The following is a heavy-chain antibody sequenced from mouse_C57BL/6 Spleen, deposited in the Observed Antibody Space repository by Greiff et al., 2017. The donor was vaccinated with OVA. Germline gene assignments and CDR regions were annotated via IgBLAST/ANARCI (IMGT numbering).Heavy chain of an antibody. CDR2: IWSGGST. Sequence: VKLVESGPGLVQPSQSLSITCTVSGFSLTSYGVHWVRQSPGKGLEWLGVIWSGGSTDYNAAFISRLSISKDNSKSQVFFKMNSLQADDTAIYYCARNPQGFTTVVATVYYAMDYWGQGTSVTVSS. V-gene: IGHV2-2*01. CDR1: GFSLTSYG. CDR3: ARNPQGFTTVVATVYYAMDY. J-gene: IGHJ4*01. D-gene: IGHD1-1*01.